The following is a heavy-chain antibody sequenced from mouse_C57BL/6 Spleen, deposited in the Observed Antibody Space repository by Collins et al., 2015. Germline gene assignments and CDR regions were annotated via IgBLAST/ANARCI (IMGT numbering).Heavy chain of an antibody. CDR1: GFTFTDYY. J-gene: IGHJ2*01. CDR3: ARENYYFDY. CDR2: IRNKANGYTT. V-gene: IGHV7-3*02. Sequence: EVKLVESGGGLVQPGGSLRLSCVTSGFTFTDYYMSWVRQPPGKALEWLGFIRNKANGYTTEYSASVKGRFTISRDNSQSILYLQMNTLRAEDSATYYCARENYYFDYWGQGTTLTVSS.